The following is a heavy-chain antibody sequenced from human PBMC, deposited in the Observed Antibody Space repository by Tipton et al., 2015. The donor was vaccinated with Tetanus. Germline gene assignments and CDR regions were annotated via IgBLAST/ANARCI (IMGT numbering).Heavy chain of an antibody. CDR2: IDPNSGGT. CDR1: GYTFTGYY. CDR3: ARDRGDYIYYGMDV. D-gene: IGHD3-22*01. V-gene: IGHV1-2*02. J-gene: IGHJ6*02. Sequence: QLVQSGAEMKKPGASVKVSCKASGYTFTGYYIYWVRQAPGQGLEWMGWIDPNSGGTVYAQKFQGRVTMTRDTSSSTAYMELSSLRAGVAAVFCCARDRGDYIYYGMDVWGPGTTVTVS.